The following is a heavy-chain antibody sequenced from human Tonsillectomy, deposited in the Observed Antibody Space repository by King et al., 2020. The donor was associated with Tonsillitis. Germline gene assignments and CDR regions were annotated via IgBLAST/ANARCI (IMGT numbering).Heavy chain of an antibody. CDR1: GFSFSSYW. V-gene: IGHV3-7*04. J-gene: IGHJ4*02. D-gene: IGHD6-19*01. Sequence: VQLVESGGGLVQPGGSLRLSCAASGFSFSSYWMNWVRQAPGKGLEWVANIKQDGSEKYYVDSVKGRFTISRDNAKNSLYLQMNSLRADDTAVYYCARTKGTGWSHWGQGTQVTVSS. CDR3: ARTKGTGWSH. CDR2: IKQDGSEK.